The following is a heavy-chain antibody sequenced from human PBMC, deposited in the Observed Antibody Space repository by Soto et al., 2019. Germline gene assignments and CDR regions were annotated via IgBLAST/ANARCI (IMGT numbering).Heavy chain of an antibody. D-gene: IGHD6-19*01. Sequence: PGGSLRLSCAASGFTFSSYDMHWVRQATGKGLEWVSAIGTAGDTYYPGSVKGRFTISRENAKNSLYLQMNSLRAGDTAVYYCARIAVADRGYDYWGQGTLVTVSS. CDR2: IGTAGDT. J-gene: IGHJ4*02. CDR1: GFTFSSYD. V-gene: IGHV3-13*01. CDR3: ARIAVADRGYDY.